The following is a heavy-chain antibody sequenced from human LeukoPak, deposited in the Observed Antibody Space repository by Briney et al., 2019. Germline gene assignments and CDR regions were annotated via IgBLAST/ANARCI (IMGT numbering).Heavy chain of an antibody. CDR1: GFTFSSYS. CDR2: ISSSSSYI. D-gene: IGHD3-10*01. V-gene: IGHV3-21*01. CDR3: ARDGSGSVWDAFDI. J-gene: IGHJ3*02. Sequence: GGSLRLSCAASGFTFSSYSMTWVRQAPGKGLEWVSSISSSSSYIYYADSVKGRFTISRDNAKNSLYLQMNSLRAEDTAVYYCARDGSGSVWDAFDIWGQGTMVTVSS.